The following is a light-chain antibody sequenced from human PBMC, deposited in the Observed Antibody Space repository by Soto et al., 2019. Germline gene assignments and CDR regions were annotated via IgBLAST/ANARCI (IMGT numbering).Light chain of an antibody. V-gene: IGKV1-13*02. CDR3: QQFNSYPRL. CDR2: DAS. Sequence: AILLTQSPPSLSASVGDRVTMTCRASQGINSALAWYQQKPGKPPKLLIYDASSLESGVPSRFSGSGSGTDFTLPVTSLQPEDFATYYCQQFNSYPRLFCQGTELEI. CDR1: QGINSA. J-gene: IGKJ2*01.